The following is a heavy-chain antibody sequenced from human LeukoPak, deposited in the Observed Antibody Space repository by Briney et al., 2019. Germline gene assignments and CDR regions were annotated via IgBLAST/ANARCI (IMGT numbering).Heavy chain of an antibody. D-gene: IGHD3-22*01. CDR1: GFTFSSYG. Sequence: GGSLRLSCAASGFTFSSYGMHWVRQAPGKGLEWVAVIWYDGSNKYYADSVKGRFAISRDNSKNTLYLQMNSLRAEDTAVYYCARAPDYYDSSGYPHGAFQHWGQGTLVTVSS. V-gene: IGHV3-33*01. CDR2: IWYDGSNK. J-gene: IGHJ1*01. CDR3: ARAPDYYDSSGYPHGAFQH.